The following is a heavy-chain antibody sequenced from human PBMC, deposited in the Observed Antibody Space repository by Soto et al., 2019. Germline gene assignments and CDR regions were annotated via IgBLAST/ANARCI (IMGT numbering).Heavy chain of an antibody. CDR2: IKVDGGEK. D-gene: IGHD1-20*01. CDR1: GFIFRRYW. Sequence: GGSMIQSCSAPGFIFRRYWMAWVRQAPGKGLEWVATIKVDGGEKNYLDSLEGRFHISRDDLANPMSLQMNSLRAEATAVYYCARECGYNWNDDDFDFWGQGPMVTV. J-gene: IGHJ3*01. V-gene: IGHV3-7*01. CDR3: ARECGYNWNDDDFDF.